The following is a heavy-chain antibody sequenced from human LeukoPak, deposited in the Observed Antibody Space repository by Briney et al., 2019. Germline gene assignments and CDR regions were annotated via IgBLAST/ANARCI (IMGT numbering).Heavy chain of an antibody. CDR2: ISAAGSNI. J-gene: IGHJ3*02. V-gene: IGHV3-23*01. CDR3: AKDRGNWGYAFDI. D-gene: IGHD7-27*01. CDR1: GFTFSSYA. Sequence: GGSLRLSCAASGFTFSSYAMSWARLAPGKGLEWVSSISAAGSNIKYADSVQGRFTISRDRSKNTLYLHMNSLRAEDTALYFCAKDRGNWGYAFDIWGQGTMVTVSS.